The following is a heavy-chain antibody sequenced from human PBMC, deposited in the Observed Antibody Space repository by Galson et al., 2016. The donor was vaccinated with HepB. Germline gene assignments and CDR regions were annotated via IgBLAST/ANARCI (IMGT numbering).Heavy chain of an antibody. CDR3: ARPSSAYYWYFDL. J-gene: IGHJ2*01. D-gene: IGHD3-22*01. Sequence: SPSFQGQVTISADKSISTAFLQWRSLKASDTAMYYCARPSSAYYWYFDLWGRGTLVTVSS. V-gene: IGHV5-51*01.